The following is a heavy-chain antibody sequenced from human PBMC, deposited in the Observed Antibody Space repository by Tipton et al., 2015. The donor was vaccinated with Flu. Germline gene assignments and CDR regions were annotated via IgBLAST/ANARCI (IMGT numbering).Heavy chain of an antibody. J-gene: IGHJ5*02. CDR1: GFTFSSYW. Sequence: SLRLSCAAPGFTFSSYWMSWVRQAPGKGLEWMANIKEDGSEKYYVDSLKGRFTISRDNAKNSLYLQMISLRAEDTAVYYCARGLSGPWGQGTLVTVSS. CDR2: IKEDGSEK. V-gene: IGHV3-7*01. D-gene: IGHD3-10*01. CDR3: ARGLSGP.